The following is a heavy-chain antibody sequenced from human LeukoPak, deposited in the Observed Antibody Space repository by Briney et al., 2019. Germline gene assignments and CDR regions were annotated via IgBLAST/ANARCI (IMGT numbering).Heavy chain of an antibody. CDR3: AREGALTVTKDAFDI. J-gene: IGHJ3*02. V-gene: IGHV3-48*03. Sequence: VGSLRLSCAASGFTFSSYELNWVRQAPGMELEGVSYISSSGSTISYADSVKGRFTISRDNAKNSLYLQMNSLRAEDTAVYYCAREGALTVTKDAFDIWGQGTMVTVSS. CDR2: ISSSGSTI. D-gene: IGHD4-17*01. CDR1: GFTFSSYE.